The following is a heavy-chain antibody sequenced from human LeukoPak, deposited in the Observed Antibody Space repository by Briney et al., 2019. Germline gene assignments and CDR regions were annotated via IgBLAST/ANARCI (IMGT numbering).Heavy chain of an antibody. CDR1: GYRFTNSW. J-gene: IGHJ3*02. CDR2: IYPGDSDA. D-gene: IGHD2-8*01. Sequence: LGEPLKISCKGPGYRFTNSWISWVRQMPGQGLEWMGLIYPGDSDARYSPSFQGQVTISDDKSISTAFLQWSSLKTSDTGMYFCARVLMEMSSEDAFDIWGQGTMVTVSS. V-gene: IGHV5-51*01. CDR3: ARVLMEMSSEDAFDI.